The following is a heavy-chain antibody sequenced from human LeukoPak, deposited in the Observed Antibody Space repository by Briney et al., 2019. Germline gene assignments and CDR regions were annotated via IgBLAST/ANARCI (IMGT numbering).Heavy chain of an antibody. D-gene: IGHD3-22*01. V-gene: IGHV1-8*01. J-gene: IGHJ6*02. CDR3: ARDRSDSSGSHYYYYGMDV. CDR2: MNPNSGNT. CDR1: GYTFTSYD. Sequence: GASVKVSCKASGYTFTSYDINWVRQATGQGLEWMGWMNPNSGNTGYAQKFQGRVTITADKSTSTAYMELSSLRSEDTAVYYCARDRSDSSGSHYYYYGMDVWGQGTTVTVSS.